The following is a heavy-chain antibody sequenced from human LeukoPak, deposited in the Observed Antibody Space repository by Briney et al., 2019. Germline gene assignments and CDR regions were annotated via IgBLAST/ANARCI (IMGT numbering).Heavy chain of an antibody. J-gene: IGHJ4*02. Sequence: GGSLRLSCAASGFTFSSYAMSWVRQAPGKGLEWVSAISGSGGSTYYADSVKGRFTISRDNSKNTLYLQMNSLRAEDTAVYYCARDQNYYDELGYWGQGTLVTVSS. D-gene: IGHD3-22*01. CDR3: ARDQNYYDELGY. CDR1: GFTFSSYA. CDR2: ISGSGGST. V-gene: IGHV3-23*01.